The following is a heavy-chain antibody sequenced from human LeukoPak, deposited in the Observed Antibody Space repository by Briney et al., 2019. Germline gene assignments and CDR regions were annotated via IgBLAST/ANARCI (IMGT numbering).Heavy chain of an antibody. CDR3: ARAAGPLAAPDF. D-gene: IGHD6-13*01. J-gene: IGHJ4*02. V-gene: IGHV4-59*02. CDR1: EGSVSTYF. CDR2: VFHDGST. Sequence: SETLSLTCTVSEGSVSTYFWNWLRQPPGGGLEWIGHVFHDGSTNLNPSLKSRVTISIDTSKNQFSLKLSSVTAADTAVYYCARAAGPLAAPDFWGQGTPVTVSS.